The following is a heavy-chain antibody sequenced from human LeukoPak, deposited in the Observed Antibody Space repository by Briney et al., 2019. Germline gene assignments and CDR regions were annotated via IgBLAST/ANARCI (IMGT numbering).Heavy chain of an antibody. V-gene: IGHV3-9*01. CDR2: ISWNSGSI. J-gene: IGHJ4*02. CDR3: ARDNLSGYDLPPSNFDY. CDR1: GFTFDDYA. Sequence: PGGSLRLSCEASGFTFDDYAMHWVRHAPGRGLEWVSGISWNSGSIGYADSAKGRVTISRDNAKNSLYLQMNSLRAEDTAVYYCARDNLSGYDLPPSNFDYWGQGTLVTVSS. D-gene: IGHD5-12*01.